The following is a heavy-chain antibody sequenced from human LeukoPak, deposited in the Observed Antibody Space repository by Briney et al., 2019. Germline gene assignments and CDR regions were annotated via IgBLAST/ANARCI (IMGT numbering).Heavy chain of an antibody. J-gene: IGHJ4*02. V-gene: IGHV4-59*01. CDR2: FHNSGTS. CDR3: TRGAGWLIDY. D-gene: IGHD3-16*01. Sequence: SETLSLTCTVSDDSISDYYRVWIRQPPGKGLEWIGYFHNSGTSTYNPSLKSRVTISADTSKNQFSLKLNSLTTADTAVYYCTRGAGWLIDYWGQGTLVTVSS. CDR1: DDSISDYY.